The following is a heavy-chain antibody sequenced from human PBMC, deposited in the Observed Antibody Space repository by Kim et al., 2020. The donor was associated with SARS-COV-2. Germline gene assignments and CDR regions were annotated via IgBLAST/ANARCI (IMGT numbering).Heavy chain of an antibody. V-gene: IGHV4-59*01. Sequence: YNPSLKSRVTISVDTSKNQFSLKLSSVTAADTAVYYCARSPGIAAAGHDYWGQGTLVTVSS. CDR3: ARSPGIAAAGHDY. J-gene: IGHJ4*02. D-gene: IGHD6-13*01.